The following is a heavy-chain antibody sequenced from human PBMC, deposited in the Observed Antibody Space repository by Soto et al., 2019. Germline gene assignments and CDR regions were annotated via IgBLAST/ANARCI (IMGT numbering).Heavy chain of an antibody. J-gene: IGHJ4*02. D-gene: IGHD3-22*01. CDR1: GGTFSSYA. CDR2: IIPILGIA. CDR3: ARTVYDSSGYYYFDY. V-gene: IGHV1-69*10. Sequence: ASVKVSCKASGGTFSSYAISWVRQAPGQGLEWMGGIIPILGIANYAQKFQGRVTITADKSTSTAYMELSSLRSEDTAVYYCARTVYDSSGYYYFDYWGQGTLVTVSS.